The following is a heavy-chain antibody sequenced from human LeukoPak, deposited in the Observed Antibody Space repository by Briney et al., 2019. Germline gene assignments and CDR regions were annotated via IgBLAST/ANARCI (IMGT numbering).Heavy chain of an antibody. Sequence: PGGSLRLSCAASGFTFSSYGMHWVRQAPGKGLEWVAVISYDGSNKYYADSVKGRFTISRDNSKNTLYLQMNSLRAEDTAVYYCATNTAFDIWGQGTMVTVSS. CDR2: ISYDGSNK. CDR3: ATNTAFDI. J-gene: IGHJ3*02. CDR1: GFTFSSYG. D-gene: IGHD2-2*02. V-gene: IGHV3-30*03.